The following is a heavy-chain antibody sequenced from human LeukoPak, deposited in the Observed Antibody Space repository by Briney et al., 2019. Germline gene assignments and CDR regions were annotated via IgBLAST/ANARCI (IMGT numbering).Heavy chain of an antibody. Sequence: PSETLSLTCTVSGGSISRGSYYWSWIRQPAGKGLEWIGRIYSSGSTNYNPSLKSRVTISVDTSKNQFSLNLSSVTAAGTAVYYCASLRERSYYARGFDYWGQGTLVTVSS. CDR3: ASLRERSYYARGFDY. CDR1: GGSISRGSYY. V-gene: IGHV4-61*02. J-gene: IGHJ4*02. CDR2: IYSSGST. D-gene: IGHD1-26*01.